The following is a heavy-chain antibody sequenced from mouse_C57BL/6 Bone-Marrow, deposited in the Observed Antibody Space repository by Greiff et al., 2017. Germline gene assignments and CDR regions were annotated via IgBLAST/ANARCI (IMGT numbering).Heavy chain of an antibody. CDR2: IYPGGGST. CDR1: GYTFTSYG. Sequence: QVQLKQSGPELVKPGASVKLSCKASGYTFTSYGINWVKQRPGQGLEWIGWIYPGGGSTKYNEKFKGRATLTVDTSSSTAYMELHSLTSEDAAVYCCARDWFAYWGQGTLVTVSA. CDR3: ARDWFAY. V-gene: IGHV1-85*01. J-gene: IGHJ3*01.